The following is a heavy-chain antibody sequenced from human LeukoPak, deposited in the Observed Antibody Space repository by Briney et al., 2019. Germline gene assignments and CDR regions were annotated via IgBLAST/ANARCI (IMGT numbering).Heavy chain of an antibody. D-gene: IGHD1-26*01. CDR2: ISCNGYA. CDR1: GFTLRSYA. V-gene: IGHV3-23*01. CDR3: AKRGAEVGTTVAPGDY. Sequence: GGSLRLSCAASGFTLRSYAMNWVRQAPGKGLEWVSAISCNGYAYYADSVKGRFNISRDNSKNTLYLQMNSLRAEDTAVYYCAKRGAEVGTTVAPGDYWGQGTLLTVSS. J-gene: IGHJ4*02.